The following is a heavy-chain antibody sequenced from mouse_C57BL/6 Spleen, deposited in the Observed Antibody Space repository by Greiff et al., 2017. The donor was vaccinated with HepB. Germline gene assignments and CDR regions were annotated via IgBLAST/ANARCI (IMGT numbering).Heavy chain of an antibody. Sequence: VQLQQPGAELVRPGTSVKLSCKASGYTFTSYWMHWVKQRPGQGLEWIGVIDPSDSYTNYNQKFKGKATMTVDTSSSTAYMQLSSLTSEDSAVYYCARTLSYAMDYWGQGTSVTVSS. V-gene: IGHV1-59*01. CDR1: GYTFTSYW. CDR2: IDPSDSYT. CDR3: ARTLSYAMDY. J-gene: IGHJ4*01.